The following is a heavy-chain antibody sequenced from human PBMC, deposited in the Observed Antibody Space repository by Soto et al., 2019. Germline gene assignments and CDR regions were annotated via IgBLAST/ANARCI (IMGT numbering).Heavy chain of an antibody. CDR2: IIPILDVS. V-gene: IGHV1-69*04. CDR3: STWETTTSEGACDV. CDR1: GGTLSNFA. D-gene: IGHD1-26*01. J-gene: IGHJ3*01. Sequence: QVQLVQSGAEVKRPGSSVKVSCKVSGGTLSNFAINWVRQAPGQGLEWMGGIIPILDVSNYAPNVQGRVIITADESTGAAYMELSSLRVYDTALYYCSTWETTTSEGACDVWGQGTFVIVSS.